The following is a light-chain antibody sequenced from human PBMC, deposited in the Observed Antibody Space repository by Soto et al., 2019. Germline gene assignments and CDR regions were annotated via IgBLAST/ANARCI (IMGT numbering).Light chain of an antibody. V-gene: IGKV3-20*01. CDR2: DAS. Sequence: EIVLTQSPGTLSLSPGERATLSCRASQRVANNYLAWYQQKPGQVPRLLIYDASIRATGIPDRFSGSGSGTDFTLTISRLEPEDFAVYFCQQTGSLPFPFGQGTKLEIK. J-gene: IGKJ2*01. CDR1: QRVANNY. CDR3: QQTGSLPFP.